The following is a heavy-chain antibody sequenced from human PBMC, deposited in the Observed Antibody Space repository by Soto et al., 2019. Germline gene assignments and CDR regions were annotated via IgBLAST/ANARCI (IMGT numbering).Heavy chain of an antibody. D-gene: IGHD4-17*01. CDR3: ARGGLGTVTTFLDP. V-gene: IGHV3-30-3*01. CDR2: ISYDGSNK. Sequence: QVQLVESGGGVVQPGRSLRLSCAASGFTFSSYAMHWVRQAPGKVLEWVAVISYDGSNKYYADSVKGRFTISRDNSKNTLYLQMNSLRAEDTAVYYCARGGLGTVTTFLDPWGQGTLVTVSS. J-gene: IGHJ4*02. CDR1: GFTFSSYA.